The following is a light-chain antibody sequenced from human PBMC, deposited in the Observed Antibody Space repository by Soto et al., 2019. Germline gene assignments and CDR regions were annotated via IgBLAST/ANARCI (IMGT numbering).Light chain of an antibody. Sequence: DIQMTQSPATLSASVGDRVTITCRASQSITRWLAWYQQKPGKAPKVLIWDASSMQRGVPSRFSGSGSGTEFTLTINGLQPDDFATSYCQQYNGYRTWTFGQGTKVEIK. CDR1: QSITRW. V-gene: IGKV1-5*01. CDR3: QQYNGYRTWT. J-gene: IGKJ1*01. CDR2: DAS.